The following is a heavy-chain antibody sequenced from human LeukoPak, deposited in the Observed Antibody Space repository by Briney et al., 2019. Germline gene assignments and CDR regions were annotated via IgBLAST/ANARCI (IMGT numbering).Heavy chain of an antibody. V-gene: IGHV4-34*01. D-gene: IGHD3-9*01. J-gene: IGHJ4*02. CDR2: INHSGST. CDR3: ARELTN. CDR1: GESFSGYY. Sequence: SETLSLTCAVYGESFSGYYWSWIRQPPGKGLEWIGEINHSGSTNYNPSLKSRVTISVDTSKNQFSLKLSSVTAADTAVYYCARELTNWGQGTLVTVSS.